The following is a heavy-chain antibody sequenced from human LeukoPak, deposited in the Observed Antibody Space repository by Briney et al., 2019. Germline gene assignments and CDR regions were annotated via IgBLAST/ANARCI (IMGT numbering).Heavy chain of an antibody. V-gene: IGHV3-74*03. Sequence: GGSLRLSCAAFESSFADSCMHWVRQAPGKGLMWVALITTDGSETTYTDSVRGRFTISRDNAKNTLYLQMNSLRAEDTAVYYCARDRHYTMDAWGQGTTVTVSS. CDR2: ITTDGSET. CDR1: ESSFADSC. J-gene: IGHJ6*02. CDR3: ARDRHYTMDA.